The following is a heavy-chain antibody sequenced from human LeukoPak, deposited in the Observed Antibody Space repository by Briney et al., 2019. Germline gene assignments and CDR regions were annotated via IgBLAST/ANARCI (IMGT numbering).Heavy chain of an antibody. Sequence: SQTLSLTCAVSGGSISSGGYSWSWIRQPPGKGLEWIGYIYHRGSTYYNPSLKSRVTISVDRSKNQFSLKLSSVTAADTAVYYCARALAVAGSDYFDYWGQGTLVTVSS. D-gene: IGHD6-19*01. CDR1: GGSISSGGYS. CDR3: ARALAVAGSDYFDY. CDR2: IYHRGST. V-gene: IGHV4-30-2*01. J-gene: IGHJ4*02.